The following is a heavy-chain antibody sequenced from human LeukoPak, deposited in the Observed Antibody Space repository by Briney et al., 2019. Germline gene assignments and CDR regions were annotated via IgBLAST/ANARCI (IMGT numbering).Heavy chain of an antibody. Sequence: GGSLRLSCAGSGFIFSSNAMSWVRQAPGKGLEWVSSISDSGDFTYYADSVKGRFTISRDNSKNTLFVQMSSLRAEDTAVYYCAKGSRQFSSDKAGPIDYWGQGTLVTVSS. CDR3: AKGSRQFSSDKAGPIDY. D-gene: IGHD6-19*01. CDR2: ISDSGDFT. J-gene: IGHJ4*02. V-gene: IGHV3-23*01. CDR1: GFIFSSNA.